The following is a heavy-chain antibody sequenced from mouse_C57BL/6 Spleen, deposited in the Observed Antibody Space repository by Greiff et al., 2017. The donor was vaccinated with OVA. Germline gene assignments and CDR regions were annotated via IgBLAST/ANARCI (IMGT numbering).Heavy chain of an antibody. CDR2: IRSKSNNYAT. V-gene: IGHV10-1*01. Sequence: EVQLVESGGGLVQPKGSLKLSCAASGFSFNTYAMNWVRQAPGKGLEWVARIRSKSNNYATYYADSVKDRFTISRDDSESMLYLQMNNLKTEDTAMYYCVRYYDGYHYAMDYWGQGTSVTVSS. CDR1: GFSFNTYA. J-gene: IGHJ4*01. CDR3: VRYYDGYHYAMDY. D-gene: IGHD2-3*01.